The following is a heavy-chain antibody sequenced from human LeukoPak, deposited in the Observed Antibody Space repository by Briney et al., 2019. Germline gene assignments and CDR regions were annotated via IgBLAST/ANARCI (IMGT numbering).Heavy chain of an antibody. Sequence: GASVKVSCKASGYTFTSYYMDWVRQAPGQGLEWMGIINPSGGSTSYAQKFQGRVTMTRDTSTGTVNMELSSLGSEDTAVYYCARGYSGSFQWDAFDIWGQGTMVTVSS. J-gene: IGHJ3*02. CDR1: GYTFTSYY. D-gene: IGHD1-26*01. CDR3: ARGYSGSFQWDAFDI. CDR2: INPSGGST. V-gene: IGHV1-46*01.